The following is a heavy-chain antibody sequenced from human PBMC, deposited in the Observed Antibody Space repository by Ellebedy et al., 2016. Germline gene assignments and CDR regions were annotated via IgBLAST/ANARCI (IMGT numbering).Heavy chain of an antibody. CDR2: INPYTGDT. V-gene: IGHV1-2*04. D-gene: IGHD6-6*01. J-gene: IGHJ3*02. CDR3: ARQQLVQGGFDM. Sequence: ASVKVSXXASGYTFSDFYLHWVRQAPGQGLEWVGWINPYTGDTRYGQRFQGWVTMTRDTSINTAYMELRRPTSDDTAVYYCARQQLVQGGFDMWGQGTVVTVSS. CDR1: GYTFSDFY.